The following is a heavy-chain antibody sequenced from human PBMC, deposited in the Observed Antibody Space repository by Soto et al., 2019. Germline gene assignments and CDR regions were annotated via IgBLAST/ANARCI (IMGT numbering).Heavy chain of an antibody. CDR2: IFYSGST. Sequence: QVQLQESGPGLVKPSETLSLTCTVSGGSVSNGSYYWSWIRQPPGKGLEWIGYIFYSGSTNYNPSLESRITISVDTSKNQFSLRLSSVTAADTAVYYCARDASAAYYYYYGMDVWGQGTAVTVSS. CDR3: ARDASAAYYYYYGMDV. CDR1: GGSVSNGSYY. D-gene: IGHD6-13*01. V-gene: IGHV4-61*01. J-gene: IGHJ6*02.